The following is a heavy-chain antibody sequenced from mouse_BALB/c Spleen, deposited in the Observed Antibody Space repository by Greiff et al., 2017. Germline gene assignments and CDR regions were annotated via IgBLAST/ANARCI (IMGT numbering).Heavy chain of an antibody. CDR3: VRQLLLRSSFDY. Sequence: EVQLVESGGGLVQPKGSLKLSCAASGFTFNTYAMNWVRQAPGKGLEWVARIRSKSNNYATYYADSVKDRFTISRDDSQSMLYLQMNNLKTEDTAMYYCVRQLLLRSSFDYWGQGTTLTVSS. V-gene: IGHV10-1*02. CDR1: GFTFNTYA. CDR2: IRSKSNNYAT. D-gene: IGHD1-1*01. J-gene: IGHJ2*01.